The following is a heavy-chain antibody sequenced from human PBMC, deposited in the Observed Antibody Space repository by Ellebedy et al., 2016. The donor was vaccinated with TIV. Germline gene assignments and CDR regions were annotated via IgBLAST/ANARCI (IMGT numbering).Heavy chain of an antibody. J-gene: IGHJ4*02. V-gene: IGHV4-30-4*01. CDR3: ARGSGYDGVPYTYYFDY. CDR1: GGSISSGDYY. CDR2: IYYSGST. D-gene: IGHD5-12*01. Sequence: MPSETLSLTCTVSGGSISSGDYYWSWIRQPPGKGLEWIGYIYYSGSTYYNPSLKSRVTISVDTSKNQFSLKLSSVTAADTTVYYCARGSGYDGVPYTYYFDYWGQGTLVTVSS.